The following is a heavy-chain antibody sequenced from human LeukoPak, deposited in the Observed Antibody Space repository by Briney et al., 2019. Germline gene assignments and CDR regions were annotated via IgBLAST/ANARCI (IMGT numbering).Heavy chain of an antibody. J-gene: IGHJ5*02. CDR3: TRDTGTTGEVKFDP. V-gene: IGHV4-39*07. CDR2: IYYSGST. CDR1: RGSLSSSSYY. Sequence: SETLSLTCTGSRGSLSSSSYYWGWLRQPPGKGLEWIGSIYYSGSTCYNPSLKRRVTISVDTSKNQFSLKLSSVTAADTAVYYCTRDTGTTGEVKFDPWGQGTLVTVSS. D-gene: IGHD4-17*01.